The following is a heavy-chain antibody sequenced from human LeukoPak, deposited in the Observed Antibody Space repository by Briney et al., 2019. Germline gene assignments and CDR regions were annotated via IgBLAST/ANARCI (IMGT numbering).Heavy chain of an antibody. Sequence: PGGSLRLSCAASGFTFSSYAMSWVRQVPGKGLEWVSTISSSGGSTYYADSVKDRFTISRDNSKNTLYLQVNSLRAEDTAVYNCGKPRRRWSPPHSGGRGTLVTVPP. CDR1: GFTFSSYA. V-gene: IGHV3-23*01. CDR2: ISSSGGST. J-gene: IGHJ5*01. D-gene: IGHD3-3*01. CDR3: GKPRRRWSPPHS.